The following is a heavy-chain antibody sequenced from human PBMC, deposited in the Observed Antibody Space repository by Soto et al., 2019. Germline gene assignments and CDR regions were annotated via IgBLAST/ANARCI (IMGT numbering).Heavy chain of an antibody. CDR3: ARYCGRGSCSPYYYAMNV. D-gene: IGHD2-15*01. Sequence: SVKVSCKASGGTFSSYGICWVRQAPGQGLEWMGGIIPIFGTVNYAQKFQGRVTITADGSTSTAYLELSSLRSEDTAIYFCARYCGRGSCSPYYYAMNVWGRGTTVTVSS. CDR1: GGTFSSYG. V-gene: IGHV1-69*13. J-gene: IGHJ6*02. CDR2: IIPIFGTV.